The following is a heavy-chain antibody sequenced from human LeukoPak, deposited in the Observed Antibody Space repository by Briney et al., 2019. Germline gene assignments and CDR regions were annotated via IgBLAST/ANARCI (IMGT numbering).Heavy chain of an antibody. CDR3: TTPSHSYGTDAFDI. D-gene: IGHD1-14*01. CDR2: IRSKADSYAT. Sequence: GGSLRLSCAASAFTFSGSAMHWVRQASGKGLEWIGRIRSKADSYATAYAASVKGRFTISRDDSKNTAYLQMNSLKTEDTAVYYCTTPSHSYGTDAFDIWGQGTMVTVSS. CDR1: AFTFSGSA. V-gene: IGHV3-73*01. J-gene: IGHJ3*02.